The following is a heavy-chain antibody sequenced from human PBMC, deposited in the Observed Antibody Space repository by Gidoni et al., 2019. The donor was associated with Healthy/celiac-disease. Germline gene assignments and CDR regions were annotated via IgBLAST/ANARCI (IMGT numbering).Heavy chain of an antibody. CDR2: ISSSSSTI. J-gene: IGHJ4*02. V-gene: IGHV3-48*01. Sequence: EVQLVESGGGLVQPGGSLRLSCAASGSTFSSYSMNWVRQAPGKGLEWVSYISSSSSTIYYADSVKGRFTISRDNAKNSLYLQMNSLRAEDTAVYYCARELGLRPPYFDYWGQGTLVTVSS. CDR3: ARELGLRPPYFDY. D-gene: IGHD4-17*01. CDR1: GSTFSSYS.